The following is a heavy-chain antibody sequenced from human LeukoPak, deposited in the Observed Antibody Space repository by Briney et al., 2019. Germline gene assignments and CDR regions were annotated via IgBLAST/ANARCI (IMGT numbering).Heavy chain of an antibody. Sequence: SQTLSLTCTVSGGSISSGDYYWSWIRQPPGKGLEWIGEINHSGSTNYNPSLKSRVTISVDTSKNQFSLKLSSVTAADTAVYYCARGYPERITIFGVVTNNWFDPWGQGTLVTVSS. CDR2: INHSGST. D-gene: IGHD3-3*01. J-gene: IGHJ5*02. V-gene: IGHV4-30-4*01. CDR3: ARGYPERITIFGVVTNNWFDP. CDR1: GGSISSGDYY.